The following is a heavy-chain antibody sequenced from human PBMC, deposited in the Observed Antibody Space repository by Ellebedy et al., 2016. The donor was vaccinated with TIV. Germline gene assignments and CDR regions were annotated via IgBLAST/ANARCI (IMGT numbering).Heavy chain of an antibody. V-gene: IGHV4-39*07. D-gene: IGHD5-24*01. Sequence: SETLSLTXSVSGGSISSGRFYWNWIRQPPGKGLEWIGTIYHTGNTYSNPSLKSRVTVSADTTKNQFSLKLTSVTAADTAVYYCARGINFEAFDIWGRGTMVTVSS. CDR3: ARGINFEAFDI. CDR2: IYHTGNT. CDR1: GGSISSGRFY. J-gene: IGHJ3*02.